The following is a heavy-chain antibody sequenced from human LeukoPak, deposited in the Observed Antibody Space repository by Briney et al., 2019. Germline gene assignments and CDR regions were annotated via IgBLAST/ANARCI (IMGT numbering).Heavy chain of an antibody. J-gene: IGHJ6*02. V-gene: IGHV4-61*01. Sequence: SETLSLTCAVSGGSVSSGSYYWSWIRRPPGKGLEWIGYIYYSGTTNYNPSLKSRVTISVDTSKNQFSLKLSSVTAADTAVYYCAREFISPRKAHGLDVWGQGTTVTVSS. CDR1: GGSVSSGSYY. D-gene: IGHD1-14*01. CDR2: IYYSGTT. CDR3: AREFISPRKAHGLDV.